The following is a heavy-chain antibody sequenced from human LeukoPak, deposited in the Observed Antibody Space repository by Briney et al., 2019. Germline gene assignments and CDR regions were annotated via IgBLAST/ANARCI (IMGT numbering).Heavy chain of an antibody. D-gene: IGHD3-22*01. CDR2: IIPIFGTA. V-gene: IGHV1-69*13. CDR1: GGTFSSYA. CDR3: ARDSTPHYYDSSGYSPDY. J-gene: IGHJ4*02. Sequence: SVKVSCKASGGTFSSYAISWVRQAPGQGLEWMGGIIPIFGTANYAQKFQGRVTITADESTSTAYMELSSLRSEDTAVYYCARDSTPHYYDSSGYSPDYWGQGTLVTVSS.